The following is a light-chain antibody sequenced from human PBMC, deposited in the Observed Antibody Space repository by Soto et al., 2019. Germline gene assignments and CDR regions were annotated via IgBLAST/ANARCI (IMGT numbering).Light chain of an antibody. CDR1: QSVSSSY. CDR2: GAS. V-gene: IGKV3-20*01. Sequence: EIVLTQYQSTLSLSPGERATLSCMASQSVSSSYLAWYQQKPGQAPRLLIYGASSRATGIPDRFSGSGSGTDFTLTISRLEPEDFAVYYCQQYGSSPWTFGQGTKVDIK. J-gene: IGKJ1*01. CDR3: QQYGSSPWT.